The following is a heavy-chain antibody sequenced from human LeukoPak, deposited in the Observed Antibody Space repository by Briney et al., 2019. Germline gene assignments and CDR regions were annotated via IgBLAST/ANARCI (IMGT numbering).Heavy chain of an antibody. Sequence: QPGRSLRLSCAASGFTFSSYGMHWVRQAPGKGLEWVAVIWYDGSNKYYADSVKGRFTISRDNSKNALYLQMNSLRAEDTADYYCAKGDKKYSGAGWFDYWGQGALVTVSS. J-gene: IGHJ4*02. CDR2: IWYDGSNK. V-gene: IGHV3-33*06. D-gene: IGHD5-12*01. CDR1: GFTFSSYG. CDR3: AKGDKKYSGAGWFDY.